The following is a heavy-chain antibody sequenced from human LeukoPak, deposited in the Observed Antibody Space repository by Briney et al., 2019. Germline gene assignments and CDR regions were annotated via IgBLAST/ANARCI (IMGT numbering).Heavy chain of an antibody. V-gene: IGHV3-7*01. J-gene: IGHJ4*02. D-gene: IGHD2-2*01. CDR1: GFTFGSYW. CDR2: IKQDGSDK. CDR3: ARSGAMGYYFDY. Sequence: GGSLRLSCAAAGFTFGSYWLGCVRQAPGEGLEWVANIKQDGSDKYYVDSVKGRFTISRDNAKNSLYLQMNSLRAEDTAVYYCARSGAMGYYFDYWGQGTLVTVSS.